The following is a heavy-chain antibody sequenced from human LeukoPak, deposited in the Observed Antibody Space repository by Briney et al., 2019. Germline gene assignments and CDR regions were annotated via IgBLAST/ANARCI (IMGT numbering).Heavy chain of an antibody. CDR2: IYPSGNI. CDR3: ARDGGRDSTYWYYY. CDR1: GFTFSDSY. J-gene: IGHJ4*02. V-gene: IGHV3-69-1*01. Sequence: PGGSLRLSCAASGFTFSDSYMSWVRQAPGKGLEWVSLIYPSGNIYYADSVKGRFTISRDNGENSLYLQMNSLRDEDTAVYYCARDGGRDSTYWYYYWGQGTLVTVSS. D-gene: IGHD6-13*01.